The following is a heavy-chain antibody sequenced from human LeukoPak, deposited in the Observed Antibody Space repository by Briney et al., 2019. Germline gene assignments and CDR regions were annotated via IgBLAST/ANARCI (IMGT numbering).Heavy chain of an antibody. CDR1: GYTFTSYY. Sequence: ASVKVSCKASGYTFTSYYMHWERQAPGQGLEWMGIINPSGGSTSYAQKFQGRVTMTRDTSTSTVYMELSSLRSEDTAVYYCARAWDDTAMVSRSNTNYFDYWGQGTLVTVSS. J-gene: IGHJ4*02. CDR2: INPSGGST. V-gene: IGHV1-46*01. CDR3: ARAWDDTAMVSRSNTNYFDY. D-gene: IGHD5-18*01.